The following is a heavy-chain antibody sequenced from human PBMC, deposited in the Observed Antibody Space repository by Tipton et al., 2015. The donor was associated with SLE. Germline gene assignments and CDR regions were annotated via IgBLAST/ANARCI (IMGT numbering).Heavy chain of an antibody. CDR1: GGSISPHY. Sequence: TLSLTCSVSGGSISPHYWSWIRQPPGKGLEWIGYIYFGGTTNYNPSLKTRLTISVDTSKNQFSLRLKSVTAADTAVYYCAEGGAKGVLDYWGQGTLVTVSS. D-gene: IGHD2-8*01. V-gene: IGHV4-59*11. CDR2: IYFGGTT. J-gene: IGHJ4*02. CDR3: AEGGAKGVLDY.